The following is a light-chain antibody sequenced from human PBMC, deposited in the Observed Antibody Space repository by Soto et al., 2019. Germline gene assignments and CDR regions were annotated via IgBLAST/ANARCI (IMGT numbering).Light chain of an antibody. Sequence: DIQMTQSPSSLSAAEGDRVTITCRASQGISTYLAWFQQKPGKATKSLIYAASSLHSGVPSKFSGGGSGTDFTLTISSLQPEDVATYYCQQYNSYPPTFGGGTKVEIK. J-gene: IGKJ4*01. CDR3: QQYNSYPPT. V-gene: IGKV1-16*02. CDR2: AAS. CDR1: QGISTY.